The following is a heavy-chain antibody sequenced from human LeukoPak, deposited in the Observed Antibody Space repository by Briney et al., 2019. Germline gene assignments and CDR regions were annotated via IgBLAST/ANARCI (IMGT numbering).Heavy chain of an antibody. Sequence: ASVKVSCKASGYTFTGYYMHWVRQAPGQGLEWMGRINPNSGSTNYAQKFQGRVTMTRDTSISTAYMELSRLRSDDTAVYYCARLSLVGVTARGDWGQGTLLTVSP. CDR1: GYTFTGYY. J-gene: IGHJ4*02. V-gene: IGHV1-2*06. D-gene: IGHD2-21*02. CDR2: INPNSGST. CDR3: ARLSLVGVTARGD.